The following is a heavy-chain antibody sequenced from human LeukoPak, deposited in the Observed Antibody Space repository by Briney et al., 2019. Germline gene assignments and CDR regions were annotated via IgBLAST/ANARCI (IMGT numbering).Heavy chain of an antibody. CDR3: AKYPHMVRGGPWYFDL. CDR1: GFTFSGYS. V-gene: IGHV3-23*01. D-gene: IGHD3-10*01. CDR2: ISTSGNNT. J-gene: IGHJ2*01. Sequence: GGSLRLSCAASGFTFSGYSMSWVRQAPGKGLEWVSGISTSGNNTYYADSVKGRFTISRDNSKNTLFLQMNSLRAEDTAVFYCAKYPHMVRGGPWYFDLWGRGTLVTVSS.